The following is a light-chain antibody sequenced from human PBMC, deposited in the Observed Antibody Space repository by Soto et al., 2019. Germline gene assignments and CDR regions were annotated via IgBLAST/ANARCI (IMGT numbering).Light chain of an antibody. Sequence: EIVMTQSPATLSVSPGERATLSCRASQNVRSSLAWYQQKRGQAARLVIHGASTRATGIPARFSGSGSGTEFTLTISSLQSEDFAIYYCQQYIDWPLTFGGGTEVEI. J-gene: IGKJ4*02. CDR3: QQYIDWPLT. V-gene: IGKV3-15*01. CDR2: GAS. CDR1: QNVRSS.